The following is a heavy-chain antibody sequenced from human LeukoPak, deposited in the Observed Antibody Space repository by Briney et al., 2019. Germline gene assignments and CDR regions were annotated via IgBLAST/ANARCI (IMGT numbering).Heavy chain of an antibody. Sequence: GGSLRLSCAASGFTFSSYWMSWVCQAPGKGLEWVANIKQDGSEKYYVDSVKGRFTISRDNAKNSLYLQMNGLRAEDTAVYYCARSHPDWYFDYWGQGTLVTVSS. CDR3: ARSHPDWYFDY. V-gene: IGHV3-7*01. CDR1: GFTFSSYW. CDR2: IKQDGSEK. D-gene: IGHD3-9*01. J-gene: IGHJ4*02.